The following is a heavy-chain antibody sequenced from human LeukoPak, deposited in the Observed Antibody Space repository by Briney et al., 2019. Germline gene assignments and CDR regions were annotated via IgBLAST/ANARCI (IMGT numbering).Heavy chain of an antibody. CDR1: GGSIGSSAYS. J-gene: IGHJ6*03. D-gene: IGHD4-23*01. CDR2: IYYSGST. CDR3: ASGYYGGVYYYMDV. V-gene: IGHV4-61*05. Sequence: SETLSLTCTVSGGSIGSSAYSWGWIRQPPGKGLEWIGYIYYSGSTNYNPSLKSRVTISVDTSKNQFSLKLRSVTAADTAVYYCASGYYGGVYYYMDVWGEGTTVTISS.